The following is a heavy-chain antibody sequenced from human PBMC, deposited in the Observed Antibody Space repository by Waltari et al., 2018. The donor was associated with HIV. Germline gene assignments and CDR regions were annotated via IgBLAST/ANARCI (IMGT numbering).Heavy chain of an antibody. CDR3: ARGVDGYNFRFDY. Sequence: QLQLQESGPGLVKPSETLSLTCTGSGGSISTSSYYWGCIRQPPGKGREWIGSIYYSGSTYYNPSLKSRVTISVDTSKNQFSLKLSSVTAADTAVYYCARGVDGYNFRFDYWGQGTLVTVSS. CDR2: IYYSGST. J-gene: IGHJ4*02. CDR1: GGSISTSSYY. D-gene: IGHD5-12*01. V-gene: IGHV4-39*01.